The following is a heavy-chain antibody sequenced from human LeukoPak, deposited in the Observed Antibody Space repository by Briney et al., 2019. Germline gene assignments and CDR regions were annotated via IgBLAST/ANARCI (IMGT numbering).Heavy chain of an antibody. CDR1: GYSFTGYW. D-gene: IGHD3-9*01. CDR2: IYPGDSDT. J-gene: IGHJ4*02. Sequence: GESLKISCKGSGYSFTGYWIGWVRQMPGKGPEWMGIIYPGDSDTRYSPSFQGQVTISADKSISTAYLQWSSLKASDTAMYYCARGYDILTGYYDYWGQGTLVTVSS. V-gene: IGHV5-51*01. CDR3: ARGYDILTGYYDY.